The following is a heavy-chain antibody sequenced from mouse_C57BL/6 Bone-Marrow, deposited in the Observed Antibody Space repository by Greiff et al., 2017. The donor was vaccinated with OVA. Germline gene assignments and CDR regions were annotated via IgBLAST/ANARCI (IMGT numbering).Heavy chain of an antibody. D-gene: IGHD2-4*01. CDR1: GYTFTDYE. CDR2: IDPETGGT. CDR3: AYDYDEGTWFAY. V-gene: IGHV1-15*01. J-gene: IGHJ3*01. Sequence: QVQLQQSGAELVRPGASVTLSCKASGYTFTDYEMHWVKQTPVHGLEWIGAIDPETGGTAYNQKFKGKAILTADKSSSTAYMKLRSLTSEDSAVYFCAYDYDEGTWFAYWGQGTLVTVSA.